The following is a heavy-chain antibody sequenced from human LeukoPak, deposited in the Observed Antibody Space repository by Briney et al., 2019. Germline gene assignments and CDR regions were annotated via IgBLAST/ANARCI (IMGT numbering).Heavy chain of an antibody. CDR1: GGSISSGGYS. V-gene: IGHV4-30-2*01. CDR2: IYHSGST. Sequence: PSETLSLTCAVSGGSISSGGYSWSWIRQPPGKGLEWIGYIYHSGSTHYNPSLKSRVTISVDRSKSQFSLKLSSVTAADTAVYYCAREFGWYFDLWGRGTLVTVSS. D-gene: IGHD3-10*01. J-gene: IGHJ2*01. CDR3: AREFGWYFDL.